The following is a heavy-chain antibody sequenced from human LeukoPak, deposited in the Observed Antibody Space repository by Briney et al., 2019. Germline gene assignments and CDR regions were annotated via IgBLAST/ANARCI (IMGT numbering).Heavy chain of an antibody. V-gene: IGHV4-4*07. D-gene: IGHD6-13*01. Sequence: SETLSLTCTVSGGSISSYYWSWIRQPAGKGLEWIGRIYTSGSTNYNPSLKSRVTMSVDTSKNQFSLKLSSVTAADTAVYYCARLATGYSSSSLGCPYYYYYMDVWGKGTTVTVSS. CDR1: GGSISSYY. CDR2: IYTSGST. CDR3: ARLATGYSSSSLGCPYYYYYMDV. J-gene: IGHJ6*03.